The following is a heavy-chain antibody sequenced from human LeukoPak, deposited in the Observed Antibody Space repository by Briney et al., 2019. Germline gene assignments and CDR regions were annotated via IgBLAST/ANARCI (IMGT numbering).Heavy chain of an antibody. CDR2: IIPILGIA. Sequence: SVKVSCKASGYTFTGYYMHWVRQAPGQGLEWMGRIIPILGIANYAQKFQGRVTITADKSTSTAYMELSSLRSEDTAVYYCARDHHSGYGDYWGQGTLVTVSS. V-gene: IGHV1-69*04. J-gene: IGHJ4*02. CDR3: ARDHHSGYGDY. CDR1: GYTFTGYY. D-gene: IGHD5-12*01.